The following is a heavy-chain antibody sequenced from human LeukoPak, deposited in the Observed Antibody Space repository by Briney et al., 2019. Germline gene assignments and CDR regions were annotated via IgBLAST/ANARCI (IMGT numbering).Heavy chain of an antibody. Sequence: SETPSLTCTVSGGSVSSNRYYWTWIRQPAGKGLEWIGHIYSSGITHYNPSLKSRVTISVDTSKNQFSLKLSSVTAADTAVYYCARNSYSGSYFGYWGQGTLVTVSS. J-gene: IGHJ4*02. CDR1: GGSVSSNRYY. CDR2: IYSSGIT. V-gene: IGHV4-61*10. D-gene: IGHD1-26*01. CDR3: ARNSYSGSYFGY.